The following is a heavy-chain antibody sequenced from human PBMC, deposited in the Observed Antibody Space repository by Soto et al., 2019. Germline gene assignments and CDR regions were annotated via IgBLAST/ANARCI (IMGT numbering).Heavy chain of an antibody. CDR3: AKDRGGVLAPSYFDN. Sequence: QPGGSLRLSCAAAGFTFTDYAMTWVRQAPGKGLDWVSSISGSGGSTYYTDSVKGRFTISRDNSKNTLYLQMHSLRAEDTAVYYCAKDRGGVLAPSYFDNWGQGTLVTVSS. CDR1: GFTFTDYA. D-gene: IGHD2-8*01. V-gene: IGHV3-23*01. CDR2: ISGSGGST. J-gene: IGHJ4*02.